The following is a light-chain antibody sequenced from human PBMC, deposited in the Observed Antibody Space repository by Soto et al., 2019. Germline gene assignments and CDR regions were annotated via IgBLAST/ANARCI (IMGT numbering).Light chain of an antibody. V-gene: IGLV2-14*03. CDR2: DVN. CDR3: TSWKTISTRI. J-gene: IGLJ2*01. CDR1: SSDIGAYNF. Sequence: QSALTQPASVSGSPGQSITISCTGTSSDIGAYNFVSWYQQHPGKAPKLMLYDVNIRPSGVSNRFSGSKSGNTASLTISGLQAEDEADYYCTSWKTISTRIFGGGTKLTVL.